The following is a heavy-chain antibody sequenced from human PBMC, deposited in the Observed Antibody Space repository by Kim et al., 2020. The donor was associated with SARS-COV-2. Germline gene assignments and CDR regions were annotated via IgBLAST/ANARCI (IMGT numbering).Heavy chain of an antibody. CDR3: AREGSGGFDY. V-gene: IGHV3-7*01. J-gene: IGHJ4*02. CDR2: IKQDGSEK. Sequence: GGSLRLSCAASGFTFTRYWMSWVRQAPGKGPGWVANIKQDGSEKSYVASVKGRFTISRDNAKNSLYLKMISLRAEDTAVYYCAREGSGGFDYWGSGTLAT. CDR1: GFTFTRYW. D-gene: IGHD2-15*01.